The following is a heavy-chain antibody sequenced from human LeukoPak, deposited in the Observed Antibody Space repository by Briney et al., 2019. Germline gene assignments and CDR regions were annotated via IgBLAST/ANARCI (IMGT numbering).Heavy chain of an antibody. CDR1: GFTFSSYA. V-gene: IGHV3-30-3*01. D-gene: IGHD3-22*01. CDR3: ARENPLPYYYDSSGYQPPDAFDI. Sequence: GGSLRLSCAASGFTFSSYAMHWVRQAPGKGLEWVAVISYDGSNKYYADSVKGRFTISRDNSKNTLYLQMNSLRAEDTAVYYCARENPLPYYYDSSGYQPPDAFDIWGQGTMVTVSS. CDR2: ISYDGSNK. J-gene: IGHJ3*02.